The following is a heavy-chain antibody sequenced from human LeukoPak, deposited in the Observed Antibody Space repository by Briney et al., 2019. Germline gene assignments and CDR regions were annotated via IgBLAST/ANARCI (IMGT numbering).Heavy chain of an antibody. J-gene: IGHJ4*02. V-gene: IGHV3-23*01. CDR3: AKDLITLPAAIATVY. CDR2: ISGSGGNT. Sequence: PGGSLRLSCAASGFTFSTYAMSWVRQAPGKGLEWVSGISGSGGNTYHADSVKGRLTISRDNFKSTLYLQMDSLRAEDTAVYYCAKDLITLPAAIATVYWGQGTLVTVSS. D-gene: IGHD2-2*01. CDR1: GFTFSTYA.